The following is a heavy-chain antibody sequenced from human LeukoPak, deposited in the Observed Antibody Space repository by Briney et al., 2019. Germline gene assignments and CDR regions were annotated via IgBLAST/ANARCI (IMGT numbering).Heavy chain of an antibody. CDR3: ARRGGSSWYYFDY. J-gene: IGHJ4*02. Sequence: GESLKISCKGSGYTFTNYWIGWVRQMPGKGLEWMGIIYPDGSDSRYSPSFQGRVTISADKSITTAYLQWSSLKASDTAMYYCARRGGSSWYYFDYWGQGTLVTVSS. CDR1: GYTFTNYW. CDR2: IYPDGSDS. D-gene: IGHD6-13*01. V-gene: IGHV5-51*01.